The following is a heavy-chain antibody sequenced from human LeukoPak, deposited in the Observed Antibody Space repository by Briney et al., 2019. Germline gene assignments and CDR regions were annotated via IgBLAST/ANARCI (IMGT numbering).Heavy chain of an antibody. V-gene: IGHV3-48*04. CDR3: ASPGGVAPFDY. Sequence: PGGSLRLSCAASGFTFSSYGMNWVRQAPGKGLEWVSYISSSGSTIYYADSVKGRFTISRDNAKNSLYLQMNSLRAEDTAVYYCASPGGVAPFDYWGQGTLVTVSS. J-gene: IGHJ4*02. CDR2: ISSSGSTI. CDR1: GFTFSSYG. D-gene: IGHD2-15*01.